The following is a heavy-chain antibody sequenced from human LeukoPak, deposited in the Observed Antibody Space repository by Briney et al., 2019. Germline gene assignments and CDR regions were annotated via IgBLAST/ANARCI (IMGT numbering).Heavy chain of an antibody. J-gene: IGHJ4*02. V-gene: IGHV1-46*01. D-gene: IGHD1-26*01. Sequence: GASVKVSCKASGYSFTSYYIHWVRLAPGQGLEWMGVINPSGGSTRYAQKFQDRVTMTRDMSTSTVYMELSSLRSEDTAVYYCAREGVSGSYLEYWGQGTLATVSS. CDR1: GYSFTSYY. CDR2: INPSGGST. CDR3: AREGVSGSYLEY.